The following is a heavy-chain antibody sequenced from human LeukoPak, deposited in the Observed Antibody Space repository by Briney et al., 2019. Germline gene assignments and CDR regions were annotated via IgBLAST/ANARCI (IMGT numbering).Heavy chain of an antibody. Sequence: GGSLRLSCAASGFTFSTFAMSWVRQAPGKGLEWISGISNSGRSTYYADSVKGRFTISRDNSKNTLYLQMNSLRAEDTAVYYCATGGVIITNFGCWGQGTLVTVSS. J-gene: IGHJ4*02. CDR1: GFTFSTFA. CDR3: ATGGVIITNFGC. D-gene: IGHD3-10*01. CDR2: ISNSGRST. V-gene: IGHV3-23*01.